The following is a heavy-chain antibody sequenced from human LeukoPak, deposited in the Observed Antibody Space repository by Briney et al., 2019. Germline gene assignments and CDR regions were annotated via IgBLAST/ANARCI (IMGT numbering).Heavy chain of an antibody. CDR2: ISGSGGST. V-gene: IGHV3-23*01. Sequence: PGGSLRLSCAASGFTFSSYAMSWVRQAPGKGLEWGSGISGSGGSTDYADSVKGRFTISRDNSKNTLYLQMNSLRAEDTAVYYCAKVGDYYDSSGLDYWGQGTLVTVSS. J-gene: IGHJ4*02. D-gene: IGHD3-22*01. CDR3: AKVGDYYDSSGLDY. CDR1: GFTFSSYA.